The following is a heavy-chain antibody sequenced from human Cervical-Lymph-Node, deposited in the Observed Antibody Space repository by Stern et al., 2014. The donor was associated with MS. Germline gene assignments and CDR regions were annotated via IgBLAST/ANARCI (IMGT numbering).Heavy chain of an antibody. CDR1: GDTFNNFD. CDR3: ARHQGGVAAF. D-gene: IGHD6-13*01. Sequence: QVQLVQSGAEVKKPGSSVKVSCKASGDTFNNFDIGWVRQAPGQGPAWVGGITPLFGTANYAQRLQDRVTFTADESTSTTYMELSRLRSEDTAIYYCARHQGGVAAFWGQGTLVTVSS. CDR2: ITPLFGTA. V-gene: IGHV1-69*01. J-gene: IGHJ4*02.